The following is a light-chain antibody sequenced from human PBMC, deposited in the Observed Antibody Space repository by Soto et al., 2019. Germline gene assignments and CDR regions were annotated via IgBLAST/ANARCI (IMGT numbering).Light chain of an antibody. J-gene: IGLJ3*02. CDR1: TGAVTNTNY. V-gene: IGLV7-43*01. CDR2: STS. CDR3: LLYSGNTQV. Sequence: QAVVTQEPSLTVSPGGTVTLTCASSTGAVTNTNYPNWFQHKPGQAPKSLIHSTSMKHSWTPARFSGSLIGGKAALTLSTVQPEDEAEYYFLLYSGNTQVFGGGTKVTVL.